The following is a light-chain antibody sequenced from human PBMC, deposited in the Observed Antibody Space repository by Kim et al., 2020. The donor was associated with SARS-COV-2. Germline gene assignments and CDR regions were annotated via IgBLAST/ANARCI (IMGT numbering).Light chain of an antibody. Sequence: SSELTQPPSVSVSPGQTARITCSGDALPKKYAYWYQRKSGQAPVLVIYEDSKRPSGIPERFSGSSSGTMATLTISGAQVEDEADYYCYSTDSSGNHRVFGGGTQLTVL. CDR1: ALPKKY. CDR3: YSTDSSGNHRV. V-gene: IGLV3-10*01. CDR2: EDS. J-gene: IGLJ2*01.